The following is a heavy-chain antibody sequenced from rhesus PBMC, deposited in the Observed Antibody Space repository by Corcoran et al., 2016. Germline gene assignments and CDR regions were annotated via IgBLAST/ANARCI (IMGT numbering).Heavy chain of an antibody. Sequence: EVQLVESGGGSVQHGGSLRLSGAASGFTFSSYGIHGVRQAPGKGLDWVGVITYDGSQKYYADSVKDRFTISRDNSKNMLYLEMKNLKVEDTAVYYCTRFDHWGRGVQVTVSS. CDR3: TRFDH. V-gene: IGHV3-54*02. CDR1: GFTFSSYG. J-gene: IGHJ4*01. CDR2: ITYDGSQK.